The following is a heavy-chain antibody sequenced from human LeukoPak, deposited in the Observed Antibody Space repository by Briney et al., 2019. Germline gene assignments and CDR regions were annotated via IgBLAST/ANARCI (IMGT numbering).Heavy chain of an antibody. V-gene: IGHV4-30-2*01. CDR1: GGSISSGGYS. Sequence: SQTLSLTCAVSGGSISSGGYSWRWIRQPPGKGLEWIGYIYHSGSTYYNPSLKSRVTISVDRSKNQFSLKLSSVTAADTAVYYCDRAKGTSYCSGGSCYYFDYWGQGTLVTVSS. CDR2: IYHSGST. J-gene: IGHJ4*02. D-gene: IGHD2-15*01. CDR3: DRAKGTSYCSGGSCYYFDY.